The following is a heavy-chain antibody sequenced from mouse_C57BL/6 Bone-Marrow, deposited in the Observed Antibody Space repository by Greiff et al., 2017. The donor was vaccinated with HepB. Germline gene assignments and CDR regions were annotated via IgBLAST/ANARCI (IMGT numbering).Heavy chain of an antibody. J-gene: IGHJ1*03. V-gene: IGHV1-74*01. CDR3: AIWGTTVVSYFEV. CDR1: GYTFTSYW. CDR2: IHPSDSDT. Sequence: QVHVKQPGAELVKPGASVKVSCKASGYTFTSYWMHWVKQRPGQGLEWIGRIHPSDSDTNYNQKFKGKATLTVDKSSSTAYMQLSSLTSEDSAVYYCAIWGTTVVSYFEVWGTGTTVTVSS. D-gene: IGHD1-1*01.